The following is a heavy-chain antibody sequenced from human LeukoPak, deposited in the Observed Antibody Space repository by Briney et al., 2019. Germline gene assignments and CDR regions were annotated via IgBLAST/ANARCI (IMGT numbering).Heavy chain of an antibody. J-gene: IGHJ4*02. Sequence: PGGSLRLSCSVAASGFSISHYAMNWVRQAPGKGLEWVSGLSTSGGATYYADSVKGRFTISRDNSKNTLYLQMNSLRAEDTAVYYCAKDQRPVAQWLAAFDYWGQGTLVTVSS. CDR1: GFSISHYA. V-gene: IGHV3-23*01. CDR3: AKDQRPVAQWLAAFDY. CDR2: LSTSGGAT. D-gene: IGHD6-19*01.